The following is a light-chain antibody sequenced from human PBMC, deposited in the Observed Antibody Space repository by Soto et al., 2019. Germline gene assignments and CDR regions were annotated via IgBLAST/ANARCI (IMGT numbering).Light chain of an antibody. V-gene: IGKV3-11*01. J-gene: IGKJ4*01. Sequence: EIVLTQSPATLSLSPGERATLSCRASKTVSSSLAWYQQKPGQAPRLLIYEASNRATGIPARFSGSGSGADFTLTISSPEPEDFAIYYCHQHINWPLTFDGGTKVEIK. CDR3: HQHINWPLT. CDR2: EAS. CDR1: KTVSSS.